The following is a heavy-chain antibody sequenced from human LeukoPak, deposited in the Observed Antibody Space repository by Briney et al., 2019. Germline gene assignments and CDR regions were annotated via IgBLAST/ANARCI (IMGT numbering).Heavy chain of an antibody. CDR3: AGDYGDYEFLDY. Sequence: SQTLSLTCTVSGGSISSGSYYWSWIRRPAGKGLEWIGRIYTSGSTNYNPSLKSRVTMSVDTSKNQFSLKLSSVTAADTAVYYCAGDYGDYEFLDYWGQGTLVTVSS. D-gene: IGHD4-17*01. CDR1: GGSISSGSYY. CDR2: IYTSGST. J-gene: IGHJ4*02. V-gene: IGHV4-61*02.